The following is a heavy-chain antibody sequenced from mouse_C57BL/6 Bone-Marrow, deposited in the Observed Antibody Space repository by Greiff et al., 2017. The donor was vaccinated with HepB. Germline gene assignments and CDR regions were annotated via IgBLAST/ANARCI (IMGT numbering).Heavy chain of an antibody. Sequence: VQLQQSGPELVKPGASVKIPCKASGYTFTDYNMDWVKQSHGKSLEWIGDINPNNGGTIYNQKFKGKATLTVDKSSSTAYMELRSLTSEDTAVYYCARRGFYDYDRYYAMDYWGQGTSVTVSS. J-gene: IGHJ4*01. CDR3: ARRGFYDYDRYYAMDY. CDR2: INPNNGGT. CDR1: GYTFTDYN. V-gene: IGHV1-18*01. D-gene: IGHD2-4*01.